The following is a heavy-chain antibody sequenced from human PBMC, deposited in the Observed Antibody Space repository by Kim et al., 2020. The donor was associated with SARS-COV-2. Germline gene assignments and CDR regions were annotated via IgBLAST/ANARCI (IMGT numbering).Heavy chain of an antibody. D-gene: IGHD3-10*01. V-gene: IGHV3-64D*09. Sequence: GGSLRLSCSASGFTFSSYAMHWVRQAPGKGLEYVSAISSNGGSTYYADSVKGRFTISRDNSKNTLYLQMSSLRAEDTAVYYCVKPLRITMVRSQSAFDPWGQGTLVTVSS. CDR3: VKPLRITMVRSQSAFDP. J-gene: IGHJ5*02. CDR2: ISSNGGST. CDR1: GFTFSSYA.